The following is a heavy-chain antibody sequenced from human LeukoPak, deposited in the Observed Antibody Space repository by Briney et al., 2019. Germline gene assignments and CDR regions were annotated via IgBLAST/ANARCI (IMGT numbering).Heavy chain of an antibody. D-gene: IGHD3-9*01. Sequence: PSQTLSLTCTVSGGSISSGGYYWSWIRQHPGKGLEWIGYIYYSGSTYYNPSLKSRVTISVDTSKNQFSLKLSSVTAADTAVYYCARAPYFDWLLYPSPFFDYWGQGTLVTVSS. CDR1: GGSISSGGYY. V-gene: IGHV4-31*03. CDR2: IYYSGST. CDR3: ARAPYFDWLLYPSPFFDY. J-gene: IGHJ4*02.